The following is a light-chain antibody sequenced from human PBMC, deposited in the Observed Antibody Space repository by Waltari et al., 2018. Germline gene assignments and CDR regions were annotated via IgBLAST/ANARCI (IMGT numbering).Light chain of an antibody. Sequence: EIVMTQSPATLSVSPGEGATLSCRASQSINSNLAWYQQKPGHAPRLLLYGASTRATGVPARFSGIGSGTEFTLTISSLQSEDFAIYYCQQYNNWVTFGHGTRLEIK. CDR2: GAS. CDR3: QQYNNWVT. V-gene: IGKV3-15*01. J-gene: IGKJ5*01. CDR1: QSINSN.